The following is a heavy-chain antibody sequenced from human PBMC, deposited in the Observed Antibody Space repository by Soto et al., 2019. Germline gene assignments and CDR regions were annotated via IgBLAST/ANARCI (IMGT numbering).Heavy chain of an antibody. V-gene: IGHV1-18*01. D-gene: IGHD1-26*01. Sequence: SVKVACSASVYTFTSYGISLVRQAPGQGLEWMGWISAYNGNTNYAQKLQGRVTMTTDTSTSTAYMELRSLRSDQTAVYYCARTGDSGSYSRTYYYYGMDVWGQGTTVTVSS. J-gene: IGHJ6*02. CDR1: VYTFTSYG. CDR2: ISAYNGNT. CDR3: ARTGDSGSYSRTYYYYGMDV.